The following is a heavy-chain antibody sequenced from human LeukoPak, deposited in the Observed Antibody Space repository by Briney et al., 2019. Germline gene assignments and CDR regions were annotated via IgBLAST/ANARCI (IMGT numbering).Heavy chain of an antibody. Sequence: GGSLRLSCAASGFIFSDYWMHWVRQAPGKGLVWVSRINSDGSSTSYADSVKGRLTISRDNAKNTLYLQMKSLRAEDTAVYYCARDPYYSNHLDFLGQGTLVTVSS. CDR2: INSDGSST. CDR3: ARDPYYSNHLDF. V-gene: IGHV3-74*01. D-gene: IGHD4-11*01. J-gene: IGHJ4*02. CDR1: GFIFSDYW.